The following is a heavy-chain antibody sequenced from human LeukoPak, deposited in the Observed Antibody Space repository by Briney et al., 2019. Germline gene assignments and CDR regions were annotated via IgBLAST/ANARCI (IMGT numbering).Heavy chain of an antibody. CDR3: ARDYKRDAFDI. V-gene: IGHV1-2*02. D-gene: IGHD1-1*01. CDR2: INPNSGGT. J-gene: IGHJ3*02. CDR1: GYTFTGYY. Sequence: ASVKVSCKASGYTFTGYYMHWVRQAPGQGLEWMGWINPNSGGTNYAQKFQGRVTMTTDTSTSTAYMELRSLRSDDTAVYYCARDYKRDAFDIWGQGTMVTVSS.